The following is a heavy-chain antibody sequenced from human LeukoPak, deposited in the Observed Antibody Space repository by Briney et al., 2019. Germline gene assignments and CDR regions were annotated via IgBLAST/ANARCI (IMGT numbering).Heavy chain of an antibody. CDR2: IIPIFGIA. J-gene: IGHJ6*01. V-gene: IGHV1-69*04. CDR1: GGTFSSYA. CDR3: AGDPLDYGGNHGLGYYYGMDV. Sequence: SVKVSCKASGGTFSSYAISWVRQAPGQGLEWMGRIIPIFGIANYAQKFQGRVTITADKSTSTAYMELSSLRSEDTAVYYCAGDPLDYGGNHGLGYYYGMDVWGPRDHGHRLL. D-gene: IGHD4-23*01.